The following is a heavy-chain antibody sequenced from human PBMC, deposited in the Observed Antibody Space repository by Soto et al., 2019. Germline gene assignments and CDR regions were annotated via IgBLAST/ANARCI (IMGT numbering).Heavy chain of an antibody. Sequence: QVQLVESGGGVVQPGRSLRLSCEASGFTFWNYDMHWVRQAPVEGLEWVAVISHDGSNIYYADSVKGRFTISRDNSKDTLNLQMNLMRVEDTAVYHCARDGSGWSVDYWCQGTLVTVS. CDR3: ARDGSGWSVDY. CDR2: ISHDGSNI. V-gene: IGHV3-30*03. J-gene: IGHJ4*02. CDR1: GFTFWNYD. D-gene: IGHD6-19*01.